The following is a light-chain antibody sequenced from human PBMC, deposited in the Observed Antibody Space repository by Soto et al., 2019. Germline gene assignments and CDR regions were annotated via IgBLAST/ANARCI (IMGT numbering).Light chain of an antibody. CDR3: QQTYSTLPYS. J-gene: IGKJ2*03. CDR2: AAS. V-gene: IGKV1-39*01. CDR1: QSISDS. Sequence: DVQMTQSPSSLSASVGDRVTITCRASQSISDSLNWYQQKPGKVPRLLIYAASKLQSGVPSRFSGSGSGTDFTLTISSLQLEDFATYYCQQTYSTLPYSFGQGTKLEIK.